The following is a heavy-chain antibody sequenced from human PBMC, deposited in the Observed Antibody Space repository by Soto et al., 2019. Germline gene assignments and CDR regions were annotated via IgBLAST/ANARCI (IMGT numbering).Heavy chain of an antibody. CDR2: IKSKTDGGTT. V-gene: IGHV3-15*01. Sequence: PGGSLRLSCAASGFTFSNAWMSWVRQAPGKGLEWVGRIKSKTDGGTTDYAAPVKGRFTISRDDSKNTLYLQMNSLKTEDTAVYYCTTDILAYQLLPYYFDYWGQGTLVTVSS. CDR3: TTDILAYQLLPYYFDY. CDR1: GFTFSNAW. D-gene: IGHD2-2*01. J-gene: IGHJ4*02.